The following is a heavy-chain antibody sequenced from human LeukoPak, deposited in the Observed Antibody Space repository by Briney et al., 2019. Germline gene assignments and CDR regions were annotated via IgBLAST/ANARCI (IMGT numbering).Heavy chain of an antibody. J-gene: IGHJ4*02. V-gene: IGHV3-30*18. D-gene: IGHD3-10*01. Sequence: GGSLRLSCAASGFTFSSYGMHWVRQAPGKGLEWVAVISYDGSIKYYADSVKGRFTISRDNSKNTLYLQMNSLRAEDTAVYYCAKLPETAMVRDTYHFDYWGQGTLVTVSS. CDR1: GFTFSSYG. CDR3: AKLPETAMVRDTYHFDY. CDR2: ISYDGSIK.